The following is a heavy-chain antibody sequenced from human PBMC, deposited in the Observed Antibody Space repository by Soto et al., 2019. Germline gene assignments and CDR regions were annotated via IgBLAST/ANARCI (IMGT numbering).Heavy chain of an antibody. V-gene: IGHV1-46*01. CDR3: ARDLGGYCSSTSCYTRFYYYYGIDV. Sequence: QVQLVQSGAEVKKPGASVKVSCKASGYTFTSYYMHWVRQAPGQGLEWMGIINPSGGSTSYAQKFPGRVTMTRDTSTSTVYMELSSLRSEDTAVYYCARDLGGYCSSTSCYTRFYYYYGIDVWGQGTTVTVSS. CDR2: INPSGGST. CDR1: GYTFTSYY. J-gene: IGHJ6*02. D-gene: IGHD2-2*02.